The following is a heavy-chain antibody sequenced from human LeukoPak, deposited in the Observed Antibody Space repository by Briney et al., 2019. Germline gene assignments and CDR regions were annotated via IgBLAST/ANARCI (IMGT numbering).Heavy chain of an antibody. V-gene: IGHV3-11*01. D-gene: IGHD3-22*01. CDR1: GFTFGDYA. Sequence: GGSLRLSCTASGFTFGDYAMSWIRQAPGKGLEWVSYISSSGSTIYYADSVKGRFTISRDNAKNSLYLQMNSLRAEDTAVYYCARDGGLSYYYDSSGYGLWGQGTLVTVSS. CDR2: ISSSGSTI. CDR3: ARDGGLSYYYDSSGYGL. J-gene: IGHJ4*02.